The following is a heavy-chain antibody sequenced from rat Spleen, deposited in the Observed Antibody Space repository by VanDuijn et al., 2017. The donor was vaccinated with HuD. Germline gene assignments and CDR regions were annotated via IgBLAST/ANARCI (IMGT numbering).Heavy chain of an antibody. Sequence: EVQLVESGGGLVQPGRSMLLSCAASGFSFSDCDMAWVRQAPTKGLEWVATISYDGSSTYYRDSVKGRFTISRDNAKSTLYLQMDSLRSEDTATYYCATHTTGIPLFAYWGQGTLVTVSS. CDR1: GFSFSDCD. D-gene: IGHD1-9*01. CDR3: ATHTTGIPLFAY. V-gene: IGHV5-29*01. J-gene: IGHJ3*01. CDR2: ISYDGSST.